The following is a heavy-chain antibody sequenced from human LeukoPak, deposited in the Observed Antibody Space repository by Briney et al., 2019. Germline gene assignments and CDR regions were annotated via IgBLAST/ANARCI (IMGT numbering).Heavy chain of an antibody. V-gene: IGHV1-69*05. Sequence: SVKVSCKASGGTFSSYAISWVRQAPGQGLEWMRGIIPIFGTANYAQKFQGRVTITTDESTSTAYMELSSLRSEDTAVYYCARVISAAGTGDNWFDPWGQGTLVTVSS. CDR3: ARVISAAGTGDNWFDP. CDR2: IIPIFGTA. D-gene: IGHD6-13*01. CDR1: GGTFSSYA. J-gene: IGHJ5*02.